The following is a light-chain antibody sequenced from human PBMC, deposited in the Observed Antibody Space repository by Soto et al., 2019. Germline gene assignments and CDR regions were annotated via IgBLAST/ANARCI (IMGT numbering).Light chain of an antibody. CDR3: QQRYNWPQT. CDR1: QSVSRT. CDR2: DAS. Sequence: EVVLTQSPATLSLSPGERANLSCRTSQSVSRTLAWYQQKSGQAPRLLIYDASNRATGIPARFSGSGSETDVTLTISSLEPEDFAVYYCQQRYNWPQTFGQGTKVEIK. V-gene: IGKV3-11*01. J-gene: IGKJ1*01.